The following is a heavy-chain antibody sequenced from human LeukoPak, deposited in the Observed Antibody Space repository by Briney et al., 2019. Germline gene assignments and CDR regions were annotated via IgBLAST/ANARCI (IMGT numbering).Heavy chain of an antibody. J-gene: IGHJ4*02. D-gene: IGHD3-10*01. V-gene: IGHV3-43*02. CDR3: AKIYGSGSKVGYFDY. Sequence: PGGSLRLSCAASGFTFSDYGMTWVRQAPGKGLEWVSTISDGGSFTYYADSVKGRFTISRDNSKNSLYLQMNSLRTEDTALYYCAKIYGSGSKVGYFDYWGQGTLVTVSS. CDR1: GFTFSDYG. CDR2: ISDGGSFT.